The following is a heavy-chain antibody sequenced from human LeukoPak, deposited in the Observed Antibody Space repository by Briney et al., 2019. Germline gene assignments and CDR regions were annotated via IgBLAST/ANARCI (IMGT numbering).Heavy chain of an antibody. CDR1: GFTFSSYE. V-gene: IGHV3-48*03. J-gene: IGHJ4*02. Sequence: GGSLRLSCAASGFTFSSYEMNWVRQAPGKGLEWVSYISSSGSTIYYADSAKGRFTISRDNAKNSLYLQMNSLRAEDTAVYYCARIYSSSWYRESSDYWGQGTLVTVSS. CDR2: ISSSGSTI. D-gene: IGHD6-13*01. CDR3: ARIYSSSWYRESSDY.